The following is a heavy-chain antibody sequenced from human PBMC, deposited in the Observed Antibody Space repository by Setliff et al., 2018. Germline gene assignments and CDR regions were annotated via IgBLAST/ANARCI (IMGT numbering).Heavy chain of an antibody. CDR3: RFWSSYYKNDY. CDR2: INQSGNT. D-gene: IGHD3-3*01. V-gene: IGHV4-34*01. CDR1: GGSFSDYY. J-gene: IGHJ4*02. Sequence: SETLSLTCTVYGGSFSDYYWGWIRQSPGKRPEWIAEINQSGNTNYNPSLNSRVSVSVDTPTNQFSPKVFSVTAADTAVYYCRFWSSYYKNDYWAQGTLVTVS.